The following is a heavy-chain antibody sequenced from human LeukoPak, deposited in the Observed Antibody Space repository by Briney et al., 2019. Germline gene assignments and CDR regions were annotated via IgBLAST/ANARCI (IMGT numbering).Heavy chain of an antibody. CDR1: GFPFSAYD. CDR3: AQGGYFAFDM. CDR2: TSRSSGA. D-gene: IGHD2-2*03. J-gene: IGHJ3*02. Sequence: QPGGSLRLSCVGSGFPFSAYDMQWVRQAPGKGLEWVSGTSRSSGAHNTDSVKGRFTISRDNSKDTLYLQMDSLRAEDTAVYYCAQGGYFAFDMWGQGTMVTVSS. V-gene: IGHV3-23*01.